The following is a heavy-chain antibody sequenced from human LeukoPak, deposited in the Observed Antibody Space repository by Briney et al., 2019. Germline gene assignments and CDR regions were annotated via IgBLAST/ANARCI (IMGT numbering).Heavy chain of an antibody. Sequence: SETLSLTCTVSGGSISSSSYYWGWIRQPPGKGLEWIGSIYYSGSTYYNPSLKSRVTISVDTSKNQFSLKLSSVTAADTAVYYCARGLPQNYYGSGSYYTNWFDPWGQGTLVTVSS. D-gene: IGHD3-10*01. CDR3: ARGLPQNYYGSGSYYTNWFDP. CDR2: IYYSGST. J-gene: IGHJ5*02. V-gene: IGHV4-39*07. CDR1: GGSISSSSYY.